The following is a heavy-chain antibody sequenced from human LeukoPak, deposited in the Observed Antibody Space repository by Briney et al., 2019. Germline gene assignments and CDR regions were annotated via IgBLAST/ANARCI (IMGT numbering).Heavy chain of an antibody. CDR3: AVAYGMDV. D-gene: IGHD5-12*01. V-gene: IGHV4-39*01. J-gene: IGHJ6*02. Sequence: PSETLSLTCTVSGGSISSSNHYWGWIRQPPGQGLEWIGSIYYSGSIYYNPSLKSRVTISVDTSKNQFSLKLSSATAADTAVYYCAVAYGMDVWGQGTTVTVSS. CDR2: IYYSGSI. CDR1: GGSISSSNHY.